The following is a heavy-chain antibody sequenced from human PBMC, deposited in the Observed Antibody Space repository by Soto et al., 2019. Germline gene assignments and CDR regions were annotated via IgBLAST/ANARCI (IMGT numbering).Heavy chain of an antibody. Sequence: SQTLSLTCAISGDSVSSNTASWNWIRQSPSRGLEWLGRTYFRSKWYNDYAVSVKSRIIINPDTSNNQFSLQLNSVTPEDTAVYFCAKGNNLGPRTGYAFDPWGQGIMVTVSS. CDR3: AKGNNLGPRTGYAFDP. CDR1: GDSVSSNTAS. D-gene: IGHD5-12*01. J-gene: IGHJ5*02. V-gene: IGHV6-1*01. CDR2: TYFRSKWYN.